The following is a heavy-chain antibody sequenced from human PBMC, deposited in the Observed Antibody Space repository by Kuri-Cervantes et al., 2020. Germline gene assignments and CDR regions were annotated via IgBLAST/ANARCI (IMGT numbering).Heavy chain of an antibody. CDR1: GFTFSSYD. V-gene: IGHV3-13*01. D-gene: IGHD2-15*01. CDR3: ARDLIVDWFDP. J-gene: IGHJ5*02. CDR2: IGTAGDT. Sequence: GGSLRLSCAASGFTFSSYDMHWVRQATGKGLEWVSAIGTAGDTYYPGSVKGRFTISRENAKNSLYLQMNSLRAGDTAAYYCARDLIVDWFDPWGQGTLVTVSS.